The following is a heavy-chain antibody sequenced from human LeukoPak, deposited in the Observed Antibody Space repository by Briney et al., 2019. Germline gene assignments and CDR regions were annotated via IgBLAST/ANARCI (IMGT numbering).Heavy chain of an antibody. CDR3: ARSSGSDDAFDI. Sequence: SVKVSCKASGGTFSSYAISWMRQAPGQGLEWMGRIIPIFGTANYAQKFQGRVTITTDESTSTAYMELSSLRSEDTAVYYCARSSGSDDAFDIWGQGTMVTVSS. CDR2: IIPIFGTA. CDR1: GGTFSSYA. V-gene: IGHV1-69*05. J-gene: IGHJ3*02. D-gene: IGHD3-22*01.